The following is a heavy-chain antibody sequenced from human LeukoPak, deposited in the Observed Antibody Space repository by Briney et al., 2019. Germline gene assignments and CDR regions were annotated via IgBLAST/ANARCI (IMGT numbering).Heavy chain of an antibody. CDR1: GDSISDYY. Sequence: SETLSLTCTVSGDSISDYYWSWIRQPPGKGLEWVAYLYYSGSTVYNPSLKSRVTISVDTSKKRISLKLSSVTAADSAVYYCVRRVRYFGQNDYWGQGTLVTVSS. D-gene: IGHD3-9*01. CDR3: VRRVRYFGQNDY. J-gene: IGHJ4*02. CDR2: LYYSGST. V-gene: IGHV4-59*08.